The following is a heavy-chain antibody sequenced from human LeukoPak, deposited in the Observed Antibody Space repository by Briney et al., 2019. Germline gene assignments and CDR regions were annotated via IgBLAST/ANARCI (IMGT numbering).Heavy chain of an antibody. CDR3: ATGAYIVGHFRH. J-gene: IGHJ1*01. Sequence: ASVKVSCKVSGYTLTELSMHWVRQAPGKGLEWMGGFDPEDGETIYAQKFQGRVTMTEDTSTDTAYMELSSLRSEDTAVSYCATGAYIVGHFRHWGQGTLVTVSS. D-gene: IGHD1-26*01. CDR2: FDPEDGET. CDR1: GYTLTELS. V-gene: IGHV1-24*01.